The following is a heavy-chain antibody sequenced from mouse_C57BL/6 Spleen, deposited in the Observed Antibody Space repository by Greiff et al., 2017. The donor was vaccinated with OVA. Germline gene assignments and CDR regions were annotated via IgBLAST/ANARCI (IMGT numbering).Heavy chain of an antibody. V-gene: IGHV1-82*01. Sequence: QVQLKESGPELVKPGASVKISCKASGYAFSSSWMNWVKQRPGKGLEWIGRIYPGDGDTNYNGKFKGKATLTADKSSSTAYMQLSSLTSEDSAVYFCARGPARDYWGQGTSVTVSS. J-gene: IGHJ4*01. CDR1: GYAFSSSW. CDR3: ARGPARDY. CDR2: IYPGDGDT.